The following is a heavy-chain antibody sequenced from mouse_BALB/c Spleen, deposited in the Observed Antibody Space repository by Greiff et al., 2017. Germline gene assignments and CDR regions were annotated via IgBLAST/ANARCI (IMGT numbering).Heavy chain of an antibody. V-gene: IGHV5-12-2*01. CDR3: ARHYYGSRGYFDY. Sequence: EVQRVESGGGLVQPGGSLKLSCAASGFTFSSYSMYWVRQTPEKGLEWVAYISNGGGATNYPDTVKGRFTISGDNANNTLYLQISSLKSEDTAMYSCARHYYGSRGYFDYWGQGTTLTVSS. J-gene: IGHJ2*01. CDR1: GFTFSSYS. D-gene: IGHD1-1*01. CDR2: ISNGGGAT.